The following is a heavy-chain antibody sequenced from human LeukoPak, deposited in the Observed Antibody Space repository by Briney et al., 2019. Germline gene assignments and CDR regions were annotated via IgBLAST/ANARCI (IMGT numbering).Heavy chain of an antibody. D-gene: IGHD2-2*01. CDR2: INPNSGGT. J-gene: IGHJ4*02. CDR1: GYTFTGYY. V-gene: IGHV1-2*02. CDR3: ARDRAATMRPFDY. Sequence: GASVKVSCKASGYTFTGYYMHWVRQAPGQGLEWMGWINPNSGGTNYAQKFQGRVTMTRDTSISTAYMELSRLRSDDTAVYYCARDRAATMRPFDYWGQGTLVTVSS.